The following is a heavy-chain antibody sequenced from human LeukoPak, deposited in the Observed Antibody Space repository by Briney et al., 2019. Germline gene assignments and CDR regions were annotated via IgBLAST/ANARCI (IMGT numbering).Heavy chain of an antibody. Sequence: PGGSLRLSCAASGFTFSSYAMHWVRQAPGKGLEWVAVISYDGSNKYYADSVKGRFTISRDNSKNTLYLQMNSLRAEDTAVYYCARDYYDSWSGYYWYYYYYYGMDVWGQGTTVTVSS. V-gene: IGHV3-30*04. J-gene: IGHJ6*02. D-gene: IGHD3-3*01. CDR2: ISYDGSNK. CDR1: GFTFSSYA. CDR3: ARDYYDSWSGYYWYYYYYYGMDV.